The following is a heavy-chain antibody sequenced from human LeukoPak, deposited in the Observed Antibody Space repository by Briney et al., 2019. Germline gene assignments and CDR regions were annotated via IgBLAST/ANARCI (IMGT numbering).Heavy chain of an antibody. V-gene: IGHV4-34*01. J-gene: IGHJ3*02. CDR3: AGGNWNDVLFGAFDI. CDR1: GGSFSGYY. CDR2: INHSGST. D-gene: IGHD1-1*01. Sequence: PSETLSLTCAVYGGSFSGYYWSWIRQPPGKGLEWTGEINHSGSTNYNPSLKSRVTISVDTSKNQFSLKLSSVTAADTAVYYCAGGNWNDVLFGAFDIWGQGTMVTVSS.